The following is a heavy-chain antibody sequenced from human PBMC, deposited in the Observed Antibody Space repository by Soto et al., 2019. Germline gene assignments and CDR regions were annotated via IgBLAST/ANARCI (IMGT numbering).Heavy chain of an antibody. J-gene: IGHJ5*02. Sequence: EVQLVESGGGLVKPGGSLRLSCAASGFTFSSYSMNWVRQAPGKGLEWVSSISSSSSYIYYADSVKGRFTISRDNAKNSRYRQMNSLIAEDTAVYYCALYCSSTSWYAGSFDPWGQGTLVTVSS. CDR1: GFTFSSYS. CDR3: ALYCSSTSWYAGSFDP. CDR2: ISSSSSYI. D-gene: IGHD2-2*01. V-gene: IGHV3-21*01.